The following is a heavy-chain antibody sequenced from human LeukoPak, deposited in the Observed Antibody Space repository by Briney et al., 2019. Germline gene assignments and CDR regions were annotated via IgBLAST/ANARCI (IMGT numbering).Heavy chain of an antibody. CDR3: ARSRFTCSGSPCGGVDY. V-gene: IGHV1-2*02. CDR2: INPNSGGT. D-gene: IGHD3-10*02. J-gene: IGHJ4*02. Sequence: GASVKVSCKASGYTFTSYAMNWVRQAPGQGLEWMGWINPNSGGTNYAQKFQGRVTMTRDTSISTAYMELSRLRSDDTAVYYCARSRFTCSGSPCGGVDYWGQGTLVTVSS. CDR1: GYTFTSYA.